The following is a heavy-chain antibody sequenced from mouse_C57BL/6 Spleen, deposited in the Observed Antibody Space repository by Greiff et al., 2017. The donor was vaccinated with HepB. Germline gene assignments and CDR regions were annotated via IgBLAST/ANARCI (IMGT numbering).Heavy chain of an antibody. J-gene: IGHJ4*01. CDR1: GYTFTSYW. V-gene: IGHV1-59*01. D-gene: IGHD1-1*01. Sequence: QVQLQQPGAELVRPGPSVKLSCKASGYTFTSYWMHWVKQRPGQGLEWIGVIDPSDSYTNYNQKFKGKATLTVDTSSSTAYMQLSSLTSEDSAVYYCARTTVVAYYYAMDYWGQGTSVTVSS. CDR3: ARTTVVAYYYAMDY. CDR2: IDPSDSYT.